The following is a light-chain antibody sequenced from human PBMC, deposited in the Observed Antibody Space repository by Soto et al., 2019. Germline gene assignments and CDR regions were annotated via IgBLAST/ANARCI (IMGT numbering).Light chain of an antibody. J-gene: IGKJ1*01. CDR1: QSVKSN. CDR3: QHYNHWLWT. V-gene: IGKV3-15*01. Sequence: IMMTQSPATLSVSPGERATLSCRASQSVKSNLAWYQQKPGQAPRLLIYGASTRATGIPARFSGSGSGTEFTLPISHLQSGDFAVYYCQHYNHWLWTFGQGTKVEIK. CDR2: GAS.